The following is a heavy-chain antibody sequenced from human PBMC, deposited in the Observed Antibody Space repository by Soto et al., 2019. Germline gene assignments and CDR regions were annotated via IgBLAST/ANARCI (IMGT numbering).Heavy chain of an antibody. D-gene: IGHD6-13*01. V-gene: IGHV1-69*02. J-gene: IGHJ5*02. CDR2: IIPILGIA. CDR1: GGTFSSYT. CDR3: ARFSAAAGMEWFDP. Sequence: ASVKVSCKASGGTFSSYTISWVRQAPGQGLEWMGRIIPILGIANYAQKFQGRVTITADKSTSTAYMELSSLRSEDTAVYYCARFSAAAGMEWFDPWGQGTLVTVSS.